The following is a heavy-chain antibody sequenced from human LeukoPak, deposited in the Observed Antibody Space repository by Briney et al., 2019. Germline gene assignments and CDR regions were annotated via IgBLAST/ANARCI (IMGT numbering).Heavy chain of an antibody. V-gene: IGHV1-24*01. CDR1: GYTLTELS. CDR2: FDPEDGET. J-gene: IGHJ6*02. D-gene: IGHD5-12*01. Sequence: ASVKVSCKVSGYTLTELSMHWVRQAPGKGLEWMGGFDPEDGETIYAQKFQGRVTMTEDTSTDTAYMELSSLRSEDTAVYYCAAIVAEGDYYYYYGMDVWGQGTTVTVSS. CDR3: AAIVAEGDYYYYYGMDV.